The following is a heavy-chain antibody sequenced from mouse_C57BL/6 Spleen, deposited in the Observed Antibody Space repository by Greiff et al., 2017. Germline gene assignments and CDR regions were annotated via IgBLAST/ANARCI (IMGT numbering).Heavy chain of an antibody. Sequence: DVQLVESGGGLVQPGGSLSLSCAASGFTFTDYYMSWVRQPPGKALEWLGFIRNKANGYTTEYSASVKGRFTISRDNSQSILYLQMNALGAEDSATYYCARGEHDYDEVNYFDYGGQGTTLTVSS. D-gene: IGHD2-4*01. CDR1: GFTFTDYY. V-gene: IGHV7-3*01. J-gene: IGHJ2*01. CDR2: IRNKANGYTT. CDR3: ARGEHDYDEVNYFDY.